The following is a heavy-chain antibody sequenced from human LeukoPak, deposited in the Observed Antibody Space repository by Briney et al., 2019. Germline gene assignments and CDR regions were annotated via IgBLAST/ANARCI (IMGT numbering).Heavy chain of an antibody. J-gene: IGHJ3*02. CDR1: GGSISNYF. CDR2: LYPRGTT. V-gene: IGHV4-4*07. Sequence: SETLSLTCTVSGGSISNYFLSWVRQPAGKALEWIGRLYPRGTTNYNPSLKSRVSMSLDTSMTQFPLKLNSVTAADTAVYYCAGGGSPHMCGQGTMLTVSS. CDR3: AGGGSPHM. D-gene: IGHD1-26*01.